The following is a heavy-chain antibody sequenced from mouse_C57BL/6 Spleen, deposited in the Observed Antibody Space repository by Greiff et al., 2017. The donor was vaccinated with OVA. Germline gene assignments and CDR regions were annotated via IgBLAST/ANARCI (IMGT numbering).Heavy chain of an antibody. CDR3: GGVREDYYAMDY. D-gene: IGHD2-2*01. CDR1: GYAFTNYL. V-gene: IGHV1-54*01. Sequence: QVQLQQSGAELVRPGTSVKVSCKASGYAFTNYLIEWVKQRPGQGLEWIGVINPGSGGTNYNEKFKGKATLTADKSSSTAYMQLSSLTSEDSAVYYCGGVREDYYAMDYWGQGTSVTVSS. CDR2: INPGSGGT. J-gene: IGHJ4*01.